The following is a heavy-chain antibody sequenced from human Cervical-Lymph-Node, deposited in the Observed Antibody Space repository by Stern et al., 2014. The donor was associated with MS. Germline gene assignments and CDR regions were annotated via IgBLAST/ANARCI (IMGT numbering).Heavy chain of an antibody. Sequence: QVQLGQSGAEGKKPGASGKVSCKAAGYTFTSYYMHWVRQAPGKGLEWLGIINPSGGSTSYAQKFQGRVTMTRDTSTSTVYMELSSLRSEDTAVYYCARVMTTVTTYFDYWGQGTLVTVSS. D-gene: IGHD4-17*01. CDR3: ARVMTTVTTYFDY. CDR1: GYTFTSYY. CDR2: INPSGGST. J-gene: IGHJ4*02. V-gene: IGHV1-46*03.